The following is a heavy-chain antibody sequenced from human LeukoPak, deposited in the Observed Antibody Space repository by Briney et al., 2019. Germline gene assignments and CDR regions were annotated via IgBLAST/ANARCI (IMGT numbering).Heavy chain of an antibody. V-gene: IGHV1-18*01. CDR2: ISAYNGNT. D-gene: IGHD3-3*01. CDR1: GYTFTSYG. J-gene: IGHJ6*03. CDR3: ARAVYDFWSGYYPLDYYYYMDV. Sequence: ASVKVSCKASGYTFTSYGISWVRQAPGQGLEWRGWISAYNGNTNYAQELQGRVTMTTDTSTSTAYMELRSLRSDDTAVYYCARAVYDFWSGYYPLDYYYYMDVWGKGTTVTVSS.